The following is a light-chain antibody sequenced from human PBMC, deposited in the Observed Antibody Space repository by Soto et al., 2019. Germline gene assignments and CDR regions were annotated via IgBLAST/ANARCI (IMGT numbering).Light chain of an antibody. CDR1: QDIINS. V-gene: IGKV1-33*01. J-gene: IGKJ2*01. Sequence: DIHMTQSPSSLSASVGDRVTITCQASQDIINSLNWYQQTAGQAPKLLIYDTSNLETGVPSRFSGSGSGTDFTLTISSLQADDIATYYCQQHDNVPYTFGQGTRLEIK. CDR2: DTS. CDR3: QQHDNVPYT.